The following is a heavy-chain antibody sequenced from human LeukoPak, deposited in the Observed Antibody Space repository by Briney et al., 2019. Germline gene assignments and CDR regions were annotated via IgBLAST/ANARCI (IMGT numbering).Heavy chain of an antibody. Sequence: GGSLRLSCAASGFTFNSCAMSWVRLAPGKGLEWVSAISGSEDSTHYADSVKGRFTISRDKSKNTLYLQMNSLRAEDTAVYYCAKGPLLWDWGQGTLVTVSS. J-gene: IGHJ4*02. CDR3: AKGPLLWD. D-gene: IGHD2/OR15-2a*01. V-gene: IGHV3-23*01. CDR2: ISGSEDST. CDR1: GFTFNSCA.